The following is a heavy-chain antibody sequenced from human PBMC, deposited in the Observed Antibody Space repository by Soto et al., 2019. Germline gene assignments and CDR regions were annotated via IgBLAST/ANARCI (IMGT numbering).Heavy chain of an antibody. V-gene: IGHV3-23*01. CDR1: GFTFNNYA. Sequence: PGGSLRLSCAAPGFTFNNYALTWVRQAPGKGLEWVSTISVSGGTTHYSDSVKGRFTISRDNSKKTVYLQMHGLRADDTAVYYCAKGLYNYVWGSNRYTDRRQYHYAMDVWGQGTTVTVSS. CDR2: ISVSGGTT. J-gene: IGHJ6*02. CDR3: AKGLYNYVWGSNRYTDRRQYHYAMDV. D-gene: IGHD3-16*02.